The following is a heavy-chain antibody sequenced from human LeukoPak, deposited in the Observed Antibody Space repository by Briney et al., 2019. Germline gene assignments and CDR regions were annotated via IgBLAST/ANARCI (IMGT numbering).Heavy chain of an antibody. CDR2: IWYDGSNN. J-gene: IGHJ4*02. Sequence: GGSLRLSCAASGFTFSSYGMHWVRQAPGKGLEWVAVIWYDGSNNYYADSVKGRFTISRDNSKNTLYLQMNSLRAEDTAVYYCAGAAAGLNYFDYWGQGTLVTVSS. CDR1: GFTFSSYG. CDR3: AGAAAGLNYFDY. D-gene: IGHD6-13*01. V-gene: IGHV3-33*01.